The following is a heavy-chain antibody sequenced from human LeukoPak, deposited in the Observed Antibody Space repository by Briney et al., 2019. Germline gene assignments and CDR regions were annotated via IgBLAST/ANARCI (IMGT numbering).Heavy chain of an antibody. CDR3: SRSDGASDFDY. V-gene: IGHV6-1*01. D-gene: IGHD5-24*01. Sequence: SQTLSLTCAVSGDSVSSNRASWTWIRQSPSRGLEWLGRTYYRSKWYNDYAVSLKSRISINPDTSRNQFSLQLNSVTPEDTAVYYCSRSDGASDFDYWGQGTLVTVSS. J-gene: IGHJ4*02. CDR1: GDSVSSNRAS. CDR2: TYYRSKWYN.